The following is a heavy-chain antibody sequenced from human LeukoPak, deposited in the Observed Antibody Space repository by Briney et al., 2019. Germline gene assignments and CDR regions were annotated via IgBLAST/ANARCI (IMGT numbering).Heavy chain of an antibody. CDR2: INIDGSNT. D-gene: IGHD3-3*01. J-gene: IGHJ6*03. CDR3: ARDYDRYYMDV. V-gene: IGHV3-74*01. CDR1: GFTFSRYW. Sequence: GGSLRLSCAASGFTFSRYWMHWVRQAPGKGLVWVSRINIDGSNTTYADSVKGRFTISRDNAKNTLYLQMNSLRAEDTAVYYCARDYDRYYMDVWGKGTTVTVSS.